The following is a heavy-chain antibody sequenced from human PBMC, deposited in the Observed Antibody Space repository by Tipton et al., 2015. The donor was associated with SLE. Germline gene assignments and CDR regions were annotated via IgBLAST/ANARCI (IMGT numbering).Heavy chain of an antibody. CDR1: GGTFSSYA. D-gene: IGHD6-13*01. Sequence: QSGPEVKKPGSSVKVSCKASGGTFSSYAISWVRKAPGQGLEWMGGIIPIFGTANYAQKFQGRVTITADESTSTAYMELSSLRSEDTAVYYCARDARIAAAGTDWFDPWGQGTLVTVSS. V-gene: IGHV1-69*01. J-gene: IGHJ5*02. CDR2: IIPIFGTA. CDR3: ARDARIAAAGTDWFDP.